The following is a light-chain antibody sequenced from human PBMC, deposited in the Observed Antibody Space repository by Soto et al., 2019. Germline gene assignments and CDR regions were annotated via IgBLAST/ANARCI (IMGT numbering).Light chain of an antibody. CDR1: QSVSNNY. CDR2: DTS. V-gene: IGKV3-20*01. Sequence: EIVLTQSPGTLSLSPGERATLSCRAVQSVSNNYLAWYQQKPGQAPRLVISDTSDRATGIPDRFSGSGSGTDFTLTISQLEPEDFAVYYCQQYGTSPRITFGQGTKVDI. J-gene: IGKJ1*01. CDR3: QQYGTSPRIT.